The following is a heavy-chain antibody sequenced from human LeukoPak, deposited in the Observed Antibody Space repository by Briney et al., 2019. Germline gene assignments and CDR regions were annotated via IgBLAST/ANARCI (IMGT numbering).Heavy chain of an antibody. J-gene: IGHJ5*02. D-gene: IGHD3-3*01. CDR1: GFTFDGYG. V-gene: IGHV3-20*04. Sequence: GGSLRLSCAASGFTFDGYGMSWVRQAPGKGLEWVSGINWNGGSTGYADSVKGRFTISRDNAKNSLYLQMNSLRVEDTALYYCARDISMGYDFWSGYSDNWFDPWGQGTLVTVSS. CDR2: INWNGGST. CDR3: ARDISMGYDFWSGYSDNWFDP.